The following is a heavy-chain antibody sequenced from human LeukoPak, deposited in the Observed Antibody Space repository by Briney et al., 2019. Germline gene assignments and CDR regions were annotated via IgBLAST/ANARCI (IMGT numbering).Heavy chain of an antibody. CDR1: GLTFSSYG. V-gene: IGHV3-30*03. Sequence: GRSLRLSCAASGLTFSSYGMHWVRQAPGKGLEWVAVISYDGSNKYYADSVKGRFTISRDNSKNTLYLQMNSLRAEDTAVYYCARDGGWGTSQYYYYGMDVWGKGTTVTVSS. CDR3: ARDGGWGTSQYYYYGMDV. J-gene: IGHJ6*04. CDR2: ISYDGSNK. D-gene: IGHD2-2*01.